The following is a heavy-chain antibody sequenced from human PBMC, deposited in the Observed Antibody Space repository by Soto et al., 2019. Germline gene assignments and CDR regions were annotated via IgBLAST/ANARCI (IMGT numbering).Heavy chain of an antibody. D-gene: IGHD3-22*01. CDR1: GGSISSSSYY. J-gene: IGHJ6*02. CDR3: AGGDYYHSSGYYFYYYAMDV. V-gene: IGHV4-39*01. CDR2: VYYGGST. Sequence: SDTLSLTCTVSGGSISSSSYYWGWIRQPPGKRLVWIGNVYYGGSTYYNPSLKSRVTISVETSKSQFSLKLSSVTAADTAVYYCAGGDYYHSSGYYFYYYAMDVWGQGTTVTVSS.